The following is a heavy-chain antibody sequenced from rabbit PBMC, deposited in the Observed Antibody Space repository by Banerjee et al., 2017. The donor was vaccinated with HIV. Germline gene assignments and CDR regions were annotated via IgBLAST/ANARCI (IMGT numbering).Heavy chain of an antibody. Sequence: QSLEESGGDLVKPGASLTLTCTASGFTISSSYLLYWVRQAPGKGLEWIGTIYAGSGFTYYATWAKGRFTISKTSSTTVTLQMTSLTAADTATYFCARGAGDGSDGYALNLWGPGTLVTVS. J-gene: IGHJ4*01. CDR2: IYAGSGFT. D-gene: IGHD6-1*01. V-gene: IGHV1S40*01. CDR1: GFTISSSYL. CDR3: ARGAGDGSDGYALNL.